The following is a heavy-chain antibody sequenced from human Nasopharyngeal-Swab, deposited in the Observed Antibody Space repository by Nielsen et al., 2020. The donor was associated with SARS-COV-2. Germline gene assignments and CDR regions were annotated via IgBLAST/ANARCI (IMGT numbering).Heavy chain of an antibody. CDR3: ARSLVGCSSHTCALMN. J-gene: IGHJ4*01. Sequence: WIRQPPGKRLEWIGEVHHSGSTHYNPSLKSQVVISADKSNQFSLRMNSVTAADTALYYCARSLVGCSSHTCALMNWGHGTLVTVSS. V-gene: IGHV4-4*02. D-gene: IGHD2-2*01. CDR2: VHHSGST.